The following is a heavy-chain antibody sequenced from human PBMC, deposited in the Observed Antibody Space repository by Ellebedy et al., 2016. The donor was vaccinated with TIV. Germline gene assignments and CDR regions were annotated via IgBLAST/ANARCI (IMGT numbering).Heavy chain of an antibody. V-gene: IGHV4-59*01. CDR3: VRWVGHFDF. D-gene: IGHD1-26*01. CDR1: GVPIKTNY. J-gene: IGHJ4*02. Sequence: MPSETLSLTCTVSGVPIKTNYWSWIRQTPGKGLEWIGYIYYGGGINYNPSLKGRVTLSLDTSKNQFSLNLTSVTAADTAMYYCVRWVGHFDFWGQGTLVTVSS. CDR2: IYYGGGI.